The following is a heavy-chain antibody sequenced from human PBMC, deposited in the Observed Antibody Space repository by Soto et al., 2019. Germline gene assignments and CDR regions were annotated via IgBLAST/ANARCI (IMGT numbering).Heavy chain of an antibody. V-gene: IGHV1-46*01. CDR3: ARSPYDYGDYWGYFDY. J-gene: IGHJ4*02. Sequence: QMQLVQSGAELKTPGASVRVSCKAFGYRFTNYYMHWVRQAPGQGLEWMGIINPSGGSTNYAQKFQGRVTMTRDTSTTTVYMDLSSLRSEDTAVYYCARSPYDYGDYWGYFDYWGQGTLVTVSS. CDR1: GYRFTNYY. CDR2: INPSGGST. D-gene: IGHD4-17*01.